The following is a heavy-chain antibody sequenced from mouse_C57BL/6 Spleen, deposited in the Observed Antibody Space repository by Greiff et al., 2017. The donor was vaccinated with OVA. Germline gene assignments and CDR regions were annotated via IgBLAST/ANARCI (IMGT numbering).Heavy chain of an antibody. CDR2: IYPSDSET. CDR1: GYTFTSYW. D-gene: IGHD2-3*01. CDR3: ARWTYDYFDD. V-gene: IGHV1-61*01. J-gene: IGHJ2*01. Sequence: QVQLQQPGAELVRPGSSVKLSCKASGYTFTSYWMDWVKQRPGQGLEWIGNIYPSDSETHYNQKFKDKATLTVDKSSSTAYMQLSSLTSEDSAVYYCARWTYDYFDDWGQGTTLTVSS.